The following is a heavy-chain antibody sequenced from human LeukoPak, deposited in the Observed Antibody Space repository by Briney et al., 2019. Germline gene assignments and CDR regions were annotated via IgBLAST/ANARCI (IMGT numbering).Heavy chain of an antibody. J-gene: IGHJ4*02. V-gene: IGHV3-48*01. CDR2: IGIDSGNT. Sequence: GGSLRLSCAASGFRFSDYSMNWVRQAPGKGLEWISYIGIDSGNTNYADSVKGRFTISGDKAKNSLYLQMNSLRVEDTAVYYCARDYKYAFDNWGQGTLVTVSS. D-gene: IGHD5-24*01. CDR1: GFRFSDYS. CDR3: ARDYKYAFDN.